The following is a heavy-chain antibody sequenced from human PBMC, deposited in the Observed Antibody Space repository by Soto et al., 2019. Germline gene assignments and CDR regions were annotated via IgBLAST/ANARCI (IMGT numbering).Heavy chain of an antibody. D-gene: IGHD3-3*01. Sequence: SETLSLTCAVYGGSFSGYYWSWIRQPPGKGLEWIGEINHSGSTNYNPSLKSRVTISVDTSKNQFSLKLSSVTAADTAVYYCASTVWSGYSFLPFDYWGQGTLVTVSS. CDR1: GGSFSGYY. V-gene: IGHV4-34*01. J-gene: IGHJ4*02. CDR3: ASTVWSGYSFLPFDY. CDR2: INHSGST.